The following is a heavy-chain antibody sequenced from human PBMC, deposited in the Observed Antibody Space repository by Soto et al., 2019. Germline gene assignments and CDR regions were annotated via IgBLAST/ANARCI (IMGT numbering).Heavy chain of an antibody. CDR1: GGSISSFY. D-gene: IGHD1-26*01. CDR2: IYHSGST. V-gene: IGHV4-59*12. CDR3: ARVSGSYYYGMDV. J-gene: IGHJ6*02. Sequence: TSETLSLTCTVSGGSISSFYWNWVRQPPGKGLEWIGEIYHSGSTNYNPSLKSRVTISVDKSKNQFSLKLSSVTAADTAVYYCARVSGSYYYGMDVWGQGTTVTVSS.